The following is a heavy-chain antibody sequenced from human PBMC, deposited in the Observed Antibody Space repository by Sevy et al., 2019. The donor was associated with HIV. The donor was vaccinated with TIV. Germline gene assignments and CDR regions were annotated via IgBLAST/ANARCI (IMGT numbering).Heavy chain of an antibody. Sequence: GGPLRLSCSASGFTFSSYAMHWVRQAPGKGLEYVSAISSNGGSTYYADSVKGRFTISRDNSKNTLYLQMSSLRAEDTAVYYCVKSGGGNPSYWYFDLWGRGTLVTVSS. CDR1: GFTFSSYA. J-gene: IGHJ2*01. D-gene: IGHD2-15*01. V-gene: IGHV3-64D*06. CDR3: VKSGGGNPSYWYFDL. CDR2: ISSNGGST.